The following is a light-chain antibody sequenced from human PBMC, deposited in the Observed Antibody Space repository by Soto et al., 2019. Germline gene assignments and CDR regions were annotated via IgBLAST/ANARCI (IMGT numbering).Light chain of an antibody. CDR2: AAS. Sequence: EIVLTQSPGTLSLSPGERATLSCRASQSVSSNFLAWFQQKPGQAPRLLIYAASYRAIGIPDRFSGSGSGTDFTLTITRLEPEDFAVYYCQHYGGSPFTFGQGTRLEIK. CDR1: QSVSSNF. J-gene: IGKJ5*01. CDR3: QHYGGSPFT. V-gene: IGKV3-20*01.